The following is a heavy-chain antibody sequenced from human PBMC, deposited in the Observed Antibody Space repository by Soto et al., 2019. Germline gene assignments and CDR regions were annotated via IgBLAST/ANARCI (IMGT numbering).Heavy chain of an antibody. J-gene: IGHJ6*02. CDR3: ARDSIWFGELLGPFAYYYAGMDV. CDR2: IYYSGST. V-gene: IGHV4-59*01. D-gene: IGHD3-10*01. CDR1: GGSISSYY. Sequence: SETLSLTCTVSGGSISSYYWSWIRQPPGKGLEWIGYIYYSGSTNYNPSLKSRVTISVDTSKNQFSLKLSSVTAADTAVYYCARDSIWFGELLGPFAYYYAGMDVWGQGTTVTVSS.